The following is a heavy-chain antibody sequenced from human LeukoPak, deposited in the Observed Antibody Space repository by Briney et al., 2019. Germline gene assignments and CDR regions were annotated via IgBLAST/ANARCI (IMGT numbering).Heavy chain of an antibody. CDR3: ARGLTSVVVVVAATGDWFDP. Sequence: PSETLSLTCNVSGGSISSSSYYWGWIRQPPGKGLEWIGSIYYSGSTYYNPSLKSRVTISVDTSKNQFSLKLSSVTAADTAVYYCARGLTSVVVVVAATGDWFDPWGQGTLVTVSS. J-gene: IGHJ5*02. CDR1: GGSISSSSYY. D-gene: IGHD2-15*01. CDR2: IYYSGST. V-gene: IGHV4-39*07.